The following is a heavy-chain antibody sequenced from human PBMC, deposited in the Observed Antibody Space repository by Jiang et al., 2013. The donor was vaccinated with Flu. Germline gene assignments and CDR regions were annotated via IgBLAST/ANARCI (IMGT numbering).Heavy chain of an antibody. D-gene: IGHD2-8*02. Sequence: GAEVKKPGESLKISCKASGYTFTTYWIAWVRHMPGRGLEWMGIIYPGDSDTTYSPSFEGQVTITVDESITTAYLQWSSLKASDSAMYYCARGGQRGVFYWFGMDVWGQGTTVTVTS. J-gene: IGHJ6*02. V-gene: IGHV5-51*01. CDR2: IYPGDSDT. CDR3: ARGGQRGVFYWFGMDV. CDR1: GYTFTTYW.